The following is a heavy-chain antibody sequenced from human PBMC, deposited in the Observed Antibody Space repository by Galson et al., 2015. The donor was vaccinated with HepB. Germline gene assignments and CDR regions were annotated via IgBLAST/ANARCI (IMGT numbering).Heavy chain of an antibody. D-gene: IGHD5-12*01. J-gene: IGHJ3*02. Sequence: SLRLSCAASGITFSNSAMHWVRQAPGKGLEWVAGISYDGSNKCNADSVKGRFTISRDNSKNTLYLQMNSLRAEDTAVYYCARAWPSFDIWGQGTMATVSS. CDR2: ISYDGSNK. V-gene: IGHV3-30-3*01. CDR1: GITFSNSA. CDR3: ARAWPSFDI.